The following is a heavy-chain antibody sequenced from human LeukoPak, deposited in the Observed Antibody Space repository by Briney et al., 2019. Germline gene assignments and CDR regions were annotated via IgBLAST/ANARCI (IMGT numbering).Heavy chain of an antibody. CDR3: ARAGYTSAWYYFEY. Sequence: PGGSLRLSCAASGFTFSSFAMNWVRQAPGKGLGWVALISYHGSNKYYADSMKGRFTISRDNSKNTLYLELNSLRAEDTAVYYCARAGYTSAWYYFEYWGQGTLVTVSS. V-gene: IGHV3-30-3*01. D-gene: IGHD6-13*01. CDR2: ISYHGSNK. J-gene: IGHJ4*02. CDR1: GFTFSSFA.